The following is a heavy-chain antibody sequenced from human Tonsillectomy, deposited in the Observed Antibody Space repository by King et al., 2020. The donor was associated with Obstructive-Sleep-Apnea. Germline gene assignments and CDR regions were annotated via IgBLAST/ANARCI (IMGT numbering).Heavy chain of an antibody. CDR2: IYYSGST. Sequence: VQLQESGPGLVKPSETLSLTCIVSGGSISSYYWSWIRQPPGKGLEWIGYIYYSGSTNYNPSLKSRVTISVDTSKNQFSLKLSSVTAADTAVYYCATSGYSYGPLDYWGQGTLVTVSS. CDR3: ATSGYSYGPLDY. D-gene: IGHD5-18*01. J-gene: IGHJ4*02. V-gene: IGHV4-59*08. CDR1: GGSISSYY.